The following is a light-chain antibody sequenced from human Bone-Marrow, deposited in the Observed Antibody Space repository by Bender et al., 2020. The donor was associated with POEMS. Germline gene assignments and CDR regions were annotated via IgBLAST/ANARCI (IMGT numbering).Light chain of an antibody. V-gene: IGLV1-40*01. CDR3: QSYDSSLSGSYV. CDR2: GNT. Sequence: QSVLTPPPSVSGAPGQRVTISCTGSNSNIGAGYDVHWYQQLPGTAPKLLIYGNTNRPSGVPDRFSGSKSGTSASLVITGLQAEDEADYYCQSYDSSLSGSYVFGPGTKVTVL. CDR1: NSNIGAGYD. J-gene: IGLJ1*01.